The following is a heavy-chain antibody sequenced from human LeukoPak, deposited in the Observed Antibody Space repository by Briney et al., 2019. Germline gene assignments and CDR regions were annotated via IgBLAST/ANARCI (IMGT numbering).Heavy chain of an antibody. Sequence: ATVKLSCKASGYTFTIHHIQWVRQAPGQGLEWMGWINTNSGGTTYSQNFQSRITMTRDPSITTVYMELSSLRSDDTAVYYCARDYSTSGWDNWGQGTLVTVSS. CDR2: INTNSGGT. D-gene: IGHD6-13*01. V-gene: IGHV1-2*02. CDR3: ARDYSTSGWDN. CDR1: GYTFTIHH. J-gene: IGHJ4*02.